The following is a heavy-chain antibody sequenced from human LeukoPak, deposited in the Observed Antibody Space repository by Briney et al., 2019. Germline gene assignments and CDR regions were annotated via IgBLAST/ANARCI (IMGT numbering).Heavy chain of an antibody. CDR2: IYTSGST. CDR1: GGSISSYY. V-gene: IGHV4-4*07. J-gene: IGHJ4*02. Sequence: SSETLSLTCTVSGGSISSYYWSWIRQPAGKGLEWIGRIYTSGSTNYNPSHKSRVTMSVDTSKNQFSLKLSSVTAADTAVYYCARDRGYDFWSGYSHFDYWGQGTLVTVSS. D-gene: IGHD3-3*01. CDR3: ARDRGYDFWSGYSHFDY.